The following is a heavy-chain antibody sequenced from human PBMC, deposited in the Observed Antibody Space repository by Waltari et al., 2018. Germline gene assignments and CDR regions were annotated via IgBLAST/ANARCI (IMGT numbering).Heavy chain of an antibody. CDR1: GFNIGDYA. V-gene: IGHV3-49*03. CDR2: IRNRGHGGTT. Sequence: EVQLVESGGGLVQPGRSLRLSCTVSGFNIGDYAVNWFRQAPGKGLEWIGFIRNRGHGGTTEYAASVKGRFIISRDESKSIAYLQMNSLITEDTAVYYCYRGPRKAGDIMYFDYWGQGTLVTVSS. D-gene: IGHD2-21*02. CDR3: YRGPRKAGDIMYFDY. J-gene: IGHJ4*02.